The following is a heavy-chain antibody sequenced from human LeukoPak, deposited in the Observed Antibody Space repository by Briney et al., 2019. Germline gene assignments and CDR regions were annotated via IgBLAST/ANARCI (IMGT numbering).Heavy chain of an antibody. V-gene: IGHV1-2*02. CDR1: GYTFTGYY. D-gene: IGHD3-22*01. CDR3: ARDRYYDSSGYVTDH. J-gene: IGHJ4*02. Sequence: ASVKVSCKASGYTFTGYYMHWVRQAPGQGLEWMGWINPSSGGTNYAQKFQGRVTMTRDTSLSTAHMELSRLRSDDTAVYYCARDRYYDSSGYVTDHWGQGTLVTVSS. CDR2: INPSSGGT.